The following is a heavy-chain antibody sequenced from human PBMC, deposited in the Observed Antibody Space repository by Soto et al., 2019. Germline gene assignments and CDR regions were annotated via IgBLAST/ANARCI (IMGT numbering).Heavy chain of an antibody. V-gene: IGHV3-66*01. CDR2: IYSGGST. J-gene: IGHJ6*03. CDR1: GFTVSSNY. D-gene: IGHD2-8*01. Sequence: GGSLRLSCAASGFTVSSNYMSWVRQAPGKGLEWVSVIYSGGSTYYADSVKGRFTISRDNSKNTLYLQMNSLRAEDTAVYYCARGYCTNGVCFPYYMDVWGKGTTVTVSS. CDR3: ARGYCTNGVCFPYYMDV.